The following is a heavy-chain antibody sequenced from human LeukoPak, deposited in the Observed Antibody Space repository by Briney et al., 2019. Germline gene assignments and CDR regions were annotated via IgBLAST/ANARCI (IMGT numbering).Heavy chain of an antibody. Sequence: SETLSLTCTVSGGSISSYYWSWIRQPPGKGLEWIGYIFHSGGTYYNPSLKSRVSMSVDTSKKQFSLKLTSVSAADTALYYCARGSASNWFDPWGQGTLVTVSS. CDR3: ARGSASNWFDP. V-gene: IGHV4-4*09. CDR2: IFHSGGT. J-gene: IGHJ5*02. CDR1: GGSISSYY.